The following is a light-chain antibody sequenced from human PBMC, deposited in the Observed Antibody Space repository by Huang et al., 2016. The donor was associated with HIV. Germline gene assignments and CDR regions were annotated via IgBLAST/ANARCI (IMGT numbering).Light chain of an antibody. CDR1: QSVTIW. V-gene: IGKV1-5*03. J-gene: IGKJ2*01. CDR3: QQYSRSAT. CDR2: KAS. Sequence: DIQMTQSPSTLSAAVGDRVTITCRASQSVTIWLAWFQQKPGKAPKLLIYKASTLESGVPSRFSCSGSWTEFTLTIDSLQPDDVATYYCQQYSRSATFGQGTKLEIK.